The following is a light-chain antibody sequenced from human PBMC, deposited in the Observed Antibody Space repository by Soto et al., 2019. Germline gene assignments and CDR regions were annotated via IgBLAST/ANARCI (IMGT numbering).Light chain of an antibody. CDR1: SSDVGGYNY. J-gene: IGLJ3*02. Sequence: QSALTQPASVSGSAGQSITISCTGTSSDVGGYNYVSWYQQHPGKAPKLMIFEVSNRPSGVSNRFSGSKSGNTASLTISGHQAEDEADYYCSSYTSSSILVFGGGTKLTVL. CDR3: SSYTSSSILV. V-gene: IGLV2-14*01. CDR2: EVS.